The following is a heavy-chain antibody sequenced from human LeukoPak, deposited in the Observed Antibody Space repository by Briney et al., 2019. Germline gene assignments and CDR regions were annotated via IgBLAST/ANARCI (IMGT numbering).Heavy chain of an antibody. CDR3: ARDVKYYYDSSGYGY. CDR2: IKQDGSEK. D-gene: IGHD3-22*01. V-gene: IGHV3-7*01. CDR1: GFTFSSYW. Sequence: AGGSLRLSCAASGFTFSSYWMSWVRQAPGKGLEWVANIKQDGSEKYYVDSVKGRFTISRDNAKNSLYLQMNSLRAEDTAVYYCARDVKYYYDSSGYGYWGQGTLVTVSS. J-gene: IGHJ4*02.